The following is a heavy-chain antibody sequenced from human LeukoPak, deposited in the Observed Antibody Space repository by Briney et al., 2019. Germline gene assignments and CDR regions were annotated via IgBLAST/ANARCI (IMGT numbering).Heavy chain of an antibody. CDR2: INGGSSYT. Sequence: GGSLRLSCAASGFTFSDYYMTWFRQAPGKGLEWVSNINGGSSYTNFADSVKGRFTISRDNAKNSLYLQMNSLRAEDTAVYYCARVSLLDDGGLGDYWGQGTLVTVSS. J-gene: IGHJ4*02. CDR1: GFTFSDYY. D-gene: IGHD4-23*01. CDR3: ARVSLLDDGGLGDY. V-gene: IGHV3-11*06.